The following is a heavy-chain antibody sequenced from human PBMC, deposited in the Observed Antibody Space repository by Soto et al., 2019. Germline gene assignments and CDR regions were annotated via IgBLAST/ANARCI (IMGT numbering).Heavy chain of an antibody. CDR1: GYSFTSYW. V-gene: IGHV5-51*01. CDR3: ARHRGYSYGLNWFDH. D-gene: IGHD5-18*01. Sequence: PXESLKISCKGSGYSFTSYWIGWVRQMPGKGLEWMGIIYPGDSDTRYSPSFQGQVTISADKSISTAYLQWSSLKASDTAMYYCARHRGYSYGLNWFDHWGQGPLVTVSS. J-gene: IGHJ5*02. CDR2: IYPGDSDT.